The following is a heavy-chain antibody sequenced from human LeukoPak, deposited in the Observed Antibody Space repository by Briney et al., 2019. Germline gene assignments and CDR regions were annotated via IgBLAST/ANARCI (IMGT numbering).Heavy chain of an antibody. D-gene: IGHD3-10*01. CDR1: GFTFSSYA. V-gene: IGHV3-30*04. Sequence: VGSLRLSCAASGFTFSSYAMHWVRQAPGKGLELVAVISYDGSNKYYADSVKGRFTISRDNSKNTLYLQMNSLRAEDTAVYYCARDRTPLRRFGELFDYWGQGTLVTVSS. CDR2: ISYDGSNK. J-gene: IGHJ4*02. CDR3: ARDRTPLRRFGELFDY.